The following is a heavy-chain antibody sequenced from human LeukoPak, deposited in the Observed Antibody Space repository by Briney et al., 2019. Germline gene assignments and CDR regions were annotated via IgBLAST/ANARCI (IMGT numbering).Heavy chain of an antibody. CDR3: ARGVEMAFFDY. CDR1: GFTVSSNY. CDR2: IYSGGST. V-gene: IGHV3-66*01. Sequence: GGSLRLSCAASGFTVSSNYMSWVHQAPGKGLEWVSVIYSGGSTYYADSVKGRFTISRDNSKNTLYLQMNSLRAEDTAVYYCARGVEMAFFDYWGQGTLVTVSS. J-gene: IGHJ4*02. D-gene: IGHD5-24*01.